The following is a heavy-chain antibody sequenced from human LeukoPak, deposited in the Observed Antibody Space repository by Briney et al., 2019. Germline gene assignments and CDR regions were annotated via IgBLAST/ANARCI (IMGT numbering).Heavy chain of an antibody. D-gene: IGHD1-26*01. Sequence: ASVKVSCKASGYTFTSYAIHWVRQAPGQRLEWIGWISAGNGNTKYSQNFQGRVTFISNTSATTAFMELSSLRPEDAAVYYCARDSGSGSNDYWGQGTLVTVSS. CDR3: ARDSGSGSNDY. V-gene: IGHV1-3*01. CDR1: GYTFTSYA. J-gene: IGHJ4*02. CDR2: ISAGNGNT.